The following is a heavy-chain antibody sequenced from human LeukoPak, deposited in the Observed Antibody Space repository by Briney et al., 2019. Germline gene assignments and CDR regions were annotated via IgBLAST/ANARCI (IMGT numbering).Heavy chain of an antibody. Sequence: GGSLRLSCAASGFSFSTYWMHWVRQVPGKGPEWVSHITPDGSSTNYADSVKGRFTISRDNAKNTLYLQMNSLRAEDTAAYYCSSQISRGGNWGQGTLVTVSS. CDR2: ITPDGSST. D-gene: IGHD3-16*01. CDR1: GFSFSTYW. CDR3: SSQISRGGN. V-gene: IGHV3-74*01. J-gene: IGHJ4*02.